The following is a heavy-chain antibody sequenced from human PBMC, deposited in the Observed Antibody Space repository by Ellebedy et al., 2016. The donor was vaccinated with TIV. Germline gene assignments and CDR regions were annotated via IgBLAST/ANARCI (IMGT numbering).Heavy chain of an antibody. CDR3: ARGSHFWSRYSIDY. CDR2: ISYDGSVK. D-gene: IGHD3-3*01. V-gene: IGHV3-30*03. Sequence: GESLKISCAASRFTFGSYGMHWVRQAPGKGLEWVAAISYDGSVKNYVDSVKGRLTVSRDKSKNTLYLQMNSLRAEDTAVYYCARGSHFWSRYSIDYWGQGTLVTVSS. CDR1: RFTFGSYG. J-gene: IGHJ4*02.